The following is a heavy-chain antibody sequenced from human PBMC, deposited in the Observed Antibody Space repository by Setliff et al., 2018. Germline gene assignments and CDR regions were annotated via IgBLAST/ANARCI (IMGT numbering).Heavy chain of an antibody. J-gene: IGHJ4*02. V-gene: IGHV4-39*01. CDR3: ARQGTYCDGGGGSCFPPNY. CDR2: IKYSGST. Sequence: SETLSLTCTVSGGSISSSSYYWGWIRQPPGKGLEWIAAIKYSGSTSFNPSLKSRVTISVDKSKSQFSLKLSSVTAVDTAVYYCARQGTYCDGGGGSCFPPNYWGQGTLVTV. D-gene: IGHD2-15*01. CDR1: GGSISSSSYY.